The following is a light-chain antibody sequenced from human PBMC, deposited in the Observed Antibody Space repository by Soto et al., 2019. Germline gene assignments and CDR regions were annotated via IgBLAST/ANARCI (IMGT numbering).Light chain of an antibody. V-gene: IGKV3-15*01. CDR1: QGLGTN. CDR3: QQYNHWPLY. Sequence: TVMTQSPATLSVSPGERATLSCRASQGLGTNLAWYQQRPGQAPRLLIYAASTRATGVPARFSGSGSETEFTLTITTLQSEDFAVYYCQQYNHWPLYFGVVTKVEIK. CDR2: AAS. J-gene: IGKJ4*01.